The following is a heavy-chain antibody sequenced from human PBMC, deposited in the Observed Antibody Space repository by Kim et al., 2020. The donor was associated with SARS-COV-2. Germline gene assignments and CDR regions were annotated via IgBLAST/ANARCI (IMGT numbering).Heavy chain of an antibody. D-gene: IGHD3-3*01. Sequence: GGSLRLSCAASGFTFSNAWMSWVRQAPGKGLEWVGRIKSKTDGETTDYAAPVKGRFTISRDDSKNTLYLQMNSLKTEDTAVYYCTTGLDDFWSGYYTRDYYYYGMDVWGQGTTVTVSS. CDR1: GFTFSNAW. CDR2: IKSKTDGETT. CDR3: TTGLDDFWSGYYTRDYYYYGMDV. V-gene: IGHV3-15*01. J-gene: IGHJ6*02.